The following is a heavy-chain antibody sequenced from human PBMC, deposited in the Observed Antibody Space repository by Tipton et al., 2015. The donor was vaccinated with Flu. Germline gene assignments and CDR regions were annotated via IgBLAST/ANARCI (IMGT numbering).Heavy chain of an antibody. D-gene: IGHD2-2*01. CDR2: ISSSSSYI. CDR3: ARSVVRAAIDY. J-gene: IGHJ4*02. V-gene: IGHV3-21*01. Sequence: SLRLSCAASGFTFSSYSMNWVRQAPGKGLEGVSSISSSSSYIYYADSVKSRFTISRDNAKNSLYLQMNSVRAEDTAVYYCARSVVRAAIDYWGQGTLVTLSS. CDR1: GFTFSSYS.